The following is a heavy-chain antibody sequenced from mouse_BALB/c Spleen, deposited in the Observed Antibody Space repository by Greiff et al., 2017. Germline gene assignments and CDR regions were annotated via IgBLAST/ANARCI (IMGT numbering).Heavy chain of an antibody. D-gene: IGHD1-1*01. V-gene: IGHV14-1*02. Sequence: GQLQQSGAELVRPGALVKLSCKASGFNIKDYYMHWVKQRPEQGLEWIGWIDPENGNTIYDPKFQGKASITADTSSNTAYLQLSSLTSEDTAVFYWLRIYYSGRSLLWGQGTLVTVSA. CDR1: GFNIKDYY. J-gene: IGHJ3*01. CDR2: IDPENGNT. CDR3: LRIYYSGRSLL.